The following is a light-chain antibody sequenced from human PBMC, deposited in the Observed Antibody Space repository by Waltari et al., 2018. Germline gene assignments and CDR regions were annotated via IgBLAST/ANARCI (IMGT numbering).Light chain of an antibody. CDR3: QNHERLPAT. CDR2: AAS. V-gene: IGKV3-20*01. Sequence: ELVLTQSPGTLSLSPGERATLSCRASQSVSKYLAWYQQRPGQAPRLLIYAASTRATGIPDRFSGSGYGTDFSLIISRLGPEDFAVYYCQNHERLPATFGQGTKVEIK. J-gene: IGKJ1*01. CDR1: QSVSKY.